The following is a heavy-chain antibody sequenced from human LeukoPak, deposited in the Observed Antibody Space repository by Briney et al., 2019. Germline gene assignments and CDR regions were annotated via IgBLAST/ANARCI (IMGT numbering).Heavy chain of an antibody. V-gene: IGHV1-46*01. Sequence: GASVKVSCKASGYTFTSYYMHWVRQAPGQGLEWMGIINPSGGSTSYAQKFQGRVTMTRDTSTSTVYMELSSLRSEDTAVYYCARRRPRYSSPNWFDPWGQGTLVTVSS. D-gene: IGHD6-13*01. CDR1: GYTFTSYY. CDR2: INPSGGST. CDR3: ARRRPRYSSPNWFDP. J-gene: IGHJ5*02.